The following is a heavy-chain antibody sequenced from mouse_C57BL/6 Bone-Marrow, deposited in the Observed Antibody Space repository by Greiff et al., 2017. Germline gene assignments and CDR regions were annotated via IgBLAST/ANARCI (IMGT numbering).Heavy chain of an antibody. CDR1: GYTFTSYW. V-gene: IGHV1-69*01. CDR2: FDPSDSYT. Sequence: QVQLQQPGAELVMPGASVKLSCKASGYTFTSYWMHWVKQRPGQGLEWIGEFDPSDSYTNYNQKFKGKSTLTVDKSSSTAYMQLSRLTSEDSAVYYCARENDGYYSSWFADWCQGTLVTVSA. D-gene: IGHD2-3*01. J-gene: IGHJ3*01. CDR3: ARENDGYYSSWFAD.